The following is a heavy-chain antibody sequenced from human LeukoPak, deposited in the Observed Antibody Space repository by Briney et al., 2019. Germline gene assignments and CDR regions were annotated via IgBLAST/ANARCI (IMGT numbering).Heavy chain of an antibody. CDR1: GYTFTSYY. V-gene: IGHV1-46*01. Sequence: ASVKVSCKASGYTFTSYYMHWVRQAPGQGLEWMGIINPGGGSTSYAQKFQGRVTMTRDTSTSTVYMELSSLRSEDTAVYYCARLYCSSTSCSSTPDYWGQGTLVTVSS. D-gene: IGHD2-2*01. J-gene: IGHJ4*02. CDR2: INPGGGST. CDR3: ARLYCSSTSCSSTPDY.